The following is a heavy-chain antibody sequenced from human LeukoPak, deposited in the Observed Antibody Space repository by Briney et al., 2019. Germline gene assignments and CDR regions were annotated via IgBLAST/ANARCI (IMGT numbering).Heavy chain of an antibody. CDR1: GFTFSSYA. CDR3: ARASGSGYYFYLDY. D-gene: IGHD3-22*01. Sequence: GGSLRLSCTASGFTFSSYAMSWVRQAPGKGLEWVSDINGSGGRTYYADSVKGRFTISRDNSKNTLYLQMNSLRAEDTALYYCARASGSGYYFYLDYWGQGTLVTVSS. J-gene: IGHJ4*02. CDR2: INGSGGRT. V-gene: IGHV3-23*01.